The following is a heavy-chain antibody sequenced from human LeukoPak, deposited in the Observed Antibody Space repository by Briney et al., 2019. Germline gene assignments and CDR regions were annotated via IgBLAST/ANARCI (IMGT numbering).Heavy chain of an antibody. CDR2: IYTSGST. Sequence: ASETLSLTCTVSGASISSYYWSWVRQPAGKGLEWLGRIYTSGSTNYNPSLKSRVTMSVDTSKNQFSLKLSSVTAADTAVYYCARSGYSGYEDAFDIWGQGTMVTVSS. V-gene: IGHV4-4*07. J-gene: IGHJ3*02. CDR1: GASISSYY. D-gene: IGHD5-12*01. CDR3: ARSGYSGYEDAFDI.